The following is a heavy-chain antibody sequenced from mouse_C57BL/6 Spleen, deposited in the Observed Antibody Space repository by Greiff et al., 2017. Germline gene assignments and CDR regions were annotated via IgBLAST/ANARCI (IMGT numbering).Heavy chain of an antibody. J-gene: IGHJ1*03. V-gene: IGHV5-17*01. CDR2: ISSGSSTI. D-gene: IGHD5-1-1*01. CDR3: ARQYDWYFDV. CDR1: GFTFSDYG. Sequence: EVQRVESGGGLVKPGGSLKLSCAASGFTFSDYGMHWVRQAPEKGLEWVVYISSGSSTIYYADTVKGRFTISRDNAKNTLFLQMTSLRSEDTAMYYCARQYDWYFDVWGTGTTVTVSS.